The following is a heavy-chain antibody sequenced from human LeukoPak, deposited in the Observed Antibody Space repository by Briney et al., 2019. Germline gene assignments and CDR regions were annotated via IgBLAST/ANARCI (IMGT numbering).Heavy chain of an antibody. CDR3: ARSGGYYDYVWGSYRSYAFDI. Sequence: ASVKVSCKATGYTFTGYYMHWVRQAPGQGLEWMGRINPNSGGTNYAQKFQGRVTMTRDTSISTAYMELSRLRSDDTAVYYCARSGGYYDYVWGSYRSYAFDIWGQGTMVTVSS. J-gene: IGHJ3*02. CDR2: INPNSGGT. D-gene: IGHD3-16*02. V-gene: IGHV1-2*06. CDR1: GYTFTGYY.